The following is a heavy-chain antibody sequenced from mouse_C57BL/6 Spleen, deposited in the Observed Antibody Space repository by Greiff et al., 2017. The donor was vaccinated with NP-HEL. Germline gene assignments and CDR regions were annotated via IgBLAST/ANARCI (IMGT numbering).Heavy chain of an antibody. CDR3: ARSKVWYFDV. CDR1: GYTFTSYW. J-gene: IGHJ1*03. V-gene: IGHV1-64*01. Sequence: VQLQQSGAELVKPGASVKLSCKASGYTFTSYWMHWVKQRPGQGLEWIGMIHPNSGSTNYNEKFKSKATLTVDKSSSTAYMQLSSLTSEDSAVYYCARSKVWYFDVWGTGTTVTVSS. CDR2: IHPNSGST.